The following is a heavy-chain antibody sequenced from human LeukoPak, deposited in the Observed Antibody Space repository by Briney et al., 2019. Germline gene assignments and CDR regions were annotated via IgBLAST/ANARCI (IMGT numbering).Heavy chain of an antibody. D-gene: IGHD1-26*01. CDR3: TRDLVGATVFYYYYGMDV. Sequence: GGSLRLSCTASGFTFGDYAMSWVRQAPGKGLEWVGFIRSKAYGGTTEYAASVKGRFTISRDDSKSIAYLQMNSLKTEDTAVYYCTRDLVGATVFYYYYGMDVWGQGTTVTVSS. V-gene: IGHV3-49*04. CDR2: IRSKAYGGTT. CDR1: GFTFGDYA. J-gene: IGHJ6*02.